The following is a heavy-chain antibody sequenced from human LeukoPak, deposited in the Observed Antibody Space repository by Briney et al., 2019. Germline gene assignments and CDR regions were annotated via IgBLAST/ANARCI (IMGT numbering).Heavy chain of an antibody. V-gene: IGHV3-30*02. D-gene: IGHD3-16*01. J-gene: IGHJ6*03. CDR2: VGHDGTK. CDR3: AKGLRTGVGPYMGYHYYMDV. Sequence: GGSLRLSCATSGFTFNTHGMHWVRQAPGKGPEWVAFVGHDGTKKYLDSVKGRFTISRDNSYNTVSLQMNSLRDEDTGVYYCAKGLRTGVGPYMGYHYYMDVWGKGATVTVSS. CDR1: GFTFNTHG.